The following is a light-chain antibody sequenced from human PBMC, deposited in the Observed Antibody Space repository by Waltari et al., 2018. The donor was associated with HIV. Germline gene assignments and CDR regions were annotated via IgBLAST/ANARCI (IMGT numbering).Light chain of an antibody. V-gene: IGKV1-39*01. Sequence: DIEMTQSPASLSASVGDRVSISCRASESIGPNVNWYQQKPGKAPILLIYDSFTLQTGVPSRFTGSGFGAEFTLTITSLQPEDFATYFCQQSYSVPLTFGPGTKVDIK. CDR3: QQSYSVPLT. CDR1: ESIGPN. J-gene: IGKJ3*01. CDR2: DSF.